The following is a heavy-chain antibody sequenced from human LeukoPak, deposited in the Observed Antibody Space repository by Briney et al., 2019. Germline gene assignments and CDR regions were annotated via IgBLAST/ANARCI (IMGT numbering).Heavy chain of an antibody. Sequence: ASVKVSCKASGGTFSSYAISWVRQAPGQGLEWRGGIIPIFGTANYAQKFQGRVTITTGESTRTAYMELSSLRSEDTAVYYCARGKAIVATYSSTYFDYWGQGTLVTVSS. V-gene: IGHV1-69*05. J-gene: IGHJ4*02. CDR1: GGTFSSYA. CDR3: ARGKAIVATYSSTYFDY. D-gene: IGHD5-12*01. CDR2: IIPIFGTA.